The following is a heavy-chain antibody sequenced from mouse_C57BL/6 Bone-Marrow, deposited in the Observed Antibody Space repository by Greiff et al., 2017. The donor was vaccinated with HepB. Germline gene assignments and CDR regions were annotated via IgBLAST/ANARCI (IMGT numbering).Heavy chain of an antibody. Sequence: DVQLVESGGDLVKPGGSLKLSCAASGFTFSSYGMSWVRQTPDKRLEWVATISSGGSYTYYPDSVKGRFTISRDNAKNTLYLQMSSLKSEDTAMYYCARGGRYDYDDPYWYFDVWGTGTTVTVSS. CDR1: GFTFSSYG. CDR2: ISSGGSYT. CDR3: ARGGRYDYDDPYWYFDV. V-gene: IGHV5-6*01. D-gene: IGHD2-4*01. J-gene: IGHJ1*03.